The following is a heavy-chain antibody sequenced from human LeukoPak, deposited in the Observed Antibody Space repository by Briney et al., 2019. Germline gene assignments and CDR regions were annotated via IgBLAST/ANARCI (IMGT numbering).Heavy chain of an antibody. V-gene: IGHV1-69*13. CDR1: GGTFSSYA. CDR3: ARVGKRITIFGVVTPFDY. D-gene: IGHD3-3*01. Sequence: ASVKVSCKASGGTFSSYAISWVRQAPGQGLEWMGGIIPIFGTANYAQKFQGRVTITADESTSTAYIELSSLRSEDTAVYYCARVGKRITIFGVVTPFDYWGQGTLVTVSS. J-gene: IGHJ4*02. CDR2: IIPIFGTA.